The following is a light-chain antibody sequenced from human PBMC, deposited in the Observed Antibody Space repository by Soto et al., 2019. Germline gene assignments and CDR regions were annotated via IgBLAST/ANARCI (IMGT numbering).Light chain of an antibody. V-gene: IGLV2-14*01. CDR1: SSDIGDYDS. CDR2: EVT. J-gene: IGLJ3*02. CDR3: SSYTAYSTLV. Sequence: QSVLTQPASVSGSPGQSITISCTGTSSDIGDYDSVSWYQQHPGRAPKLIIYEVTNRPSGVSNRFSGSKSDNTASLTISGLQAEDEADYYCSSYTAYSTLVFGGGTQLTVL.